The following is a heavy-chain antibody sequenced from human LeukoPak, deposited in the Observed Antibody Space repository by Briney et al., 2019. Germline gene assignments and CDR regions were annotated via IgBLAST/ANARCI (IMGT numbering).Heavy chain of an antibody. CDR2: ISYDGSNK. Sequence: PGGSLRLSCAASGFTFSSYGMHWVRQAPGKGLEWVAVISYDGSNKYYADSVKGRFTISRDNSKNTLYLQMNSLRAEDTAVYYCAKEEMATISHYGMDVWGQGTTVTVSS. CDR3: AKEEMATISHYGMDV. V-gene: IGHV3-30*18. J-gene: IGHJ6*02. D-gene: IGHD5-24*01. CDR1: GFTFSSYG.